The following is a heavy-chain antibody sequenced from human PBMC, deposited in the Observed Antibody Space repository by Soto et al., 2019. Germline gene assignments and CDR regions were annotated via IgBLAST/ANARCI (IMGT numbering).Heavy chain of an antibody. CDR2: IKSKPDGETT. CDR3: TTDTELGTSHY. J-gene: IGHJ4*02. Sequence: PGGSLRLSCAASGFSFTNAWMNWVRQAPGKGLEWVGRIKSKPDGETTDYGASVKGRFTISRDNSKNTLYLQMNNLKTEDTAVYYCTTDTELGTSHYWGQGTLVTVSS. CDR1: GFSFTNAW. D-gene: IGHD1-7*01. V-gene: IGHV3-15*07.